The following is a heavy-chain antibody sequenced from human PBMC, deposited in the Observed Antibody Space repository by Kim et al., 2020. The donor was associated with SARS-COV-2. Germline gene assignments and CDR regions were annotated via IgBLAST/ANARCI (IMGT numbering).Heavy chain of an antibody. D-gene: IGHD6-13*01. Sequence: GRFTISRDNSKNTLYLQMNSLRAEDTAVYYCAKDLAAAGKYYYYYYGMDVWGQGTTVTVSS. J-gene: IGHJ6*02. V-gene: IGHV3-23*01. CDR3: AKDLAAAGKYYYYYYGMDV.